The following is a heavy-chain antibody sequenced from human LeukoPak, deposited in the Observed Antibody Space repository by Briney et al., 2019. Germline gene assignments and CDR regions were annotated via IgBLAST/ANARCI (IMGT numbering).Heavy chain of an antibody. J-gene: IGHJ4*02. CDR1: GGSISNYY. CDR3: ARLTLGDYGDYPFDY. V-gene: IGHV4-59*01. D-gene: IGHD4-17*01. CDR2: IYYSGST. Sequence: SETLSLTCTVSGGSISNYYWSWIRQPPGKGLEWIGFIYYSGSTNYNPSLKSRVTISVDTSKNQFSLKLSSVTAADTAVYYCARLTLGDYGDYPFDYWGQGTLVTVSS.